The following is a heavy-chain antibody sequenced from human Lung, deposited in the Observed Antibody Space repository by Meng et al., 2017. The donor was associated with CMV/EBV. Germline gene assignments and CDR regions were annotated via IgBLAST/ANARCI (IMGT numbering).Heavy chain of an antibody. D-gene: IGHD2-2*02. V-gene: IGHV1-69*05. J-gene: IGHJ6*02. CDR3: AGNRSGGCSSTSVYNDYYYYGMDV. CDR1: GGTFSHYA. CDR2: IILIFGIE. Sequence: SVXVSXKASGGTFSHYAFSWVRQAPGQGLEWMGGIILIFGIENYAQKIQGRVTIARDESTRTAYMELISLRPKDTAVYYCAGNRSGGCSSTSVYNDYYYYGMDVWGQGXTATVSS.